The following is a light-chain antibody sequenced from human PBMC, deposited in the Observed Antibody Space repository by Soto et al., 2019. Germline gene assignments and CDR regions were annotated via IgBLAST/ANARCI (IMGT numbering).Light chain of an antibody. J-gene: IGLJ2*01. Sequence: QSALTQPASVSGSPGQSITISCTGTSGDVGNFNLVSWYQQHPGEAPNLVIYEVTKRPSGVSYRFSGSKSGNTASLTISGLQAEDEADYYCCSYAGGSIYVLFGGGTKVTVL. CDR2: EVT. CDR3: CSYAGGSIYVL. CDR1: SGDVGNFNL. V-gene: IGLV2-23*02.